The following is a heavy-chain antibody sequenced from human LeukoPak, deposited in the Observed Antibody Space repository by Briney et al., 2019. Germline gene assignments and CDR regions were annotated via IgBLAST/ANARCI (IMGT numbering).Heavy chain of an antibody. CDR3: ATSRDAEMATLDY. CDR1: GFIFSSYA. V-gene: IGHV3-64*01. Sequence: GGSLRLSCVASGFIFSSYAMNWVRQAPGKGLEYVSGISSIGGGTYYAISVKGRFTISRDNSKNTLYLQMGSLRVEDMALYYCATSRDAEMATLDYWGQGTLVTVSS. J-gene: IGHJ4*02. D-gene: IGHD5-24*01. CDR2: ISSIGGGT.